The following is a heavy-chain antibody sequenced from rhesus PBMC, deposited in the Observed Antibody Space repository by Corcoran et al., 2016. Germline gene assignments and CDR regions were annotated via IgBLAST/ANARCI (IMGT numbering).Heavy chain of an antibody. D-gene: IGHD3-3*01. Sequence: QLQLQESGPGLVKPSETLSLTCAVSGGSISSNYWSWIRQPPGKGLEWIGRISGSGGRNDYKPPLQSLVPILTDTSQNQFSLKLSSVTAADTAVYYCARGSPITIFGLVISEYFDYWGQGVLVTVSS. CDR2: ISGSGGRN. V-gene: IGHV4-173*01. CDR3: ARGSPITIFGLVISEYFDY. CDR1: GGSISSNY. J-gene: IGHJ4*01.